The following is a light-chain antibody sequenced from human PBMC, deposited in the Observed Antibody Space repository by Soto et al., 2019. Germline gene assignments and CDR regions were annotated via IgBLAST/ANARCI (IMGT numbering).Light chain of an antibody. V-gene: IGKV3-11*01. J-gene: IGKJ4*01. CDR1: QSVSSY. Sequence: EIVLTQSPATLSLSPGERATLSCRASQSVSSYLAWYQQKPGQAPRLLIYDASNRATGIPARFSGSGSGTDFTLTISSLEPEDFAVYCCQQRRNWPPSFGGGTKVEIK. CDR2: DAS. CDR3: QQRRNWPPS.